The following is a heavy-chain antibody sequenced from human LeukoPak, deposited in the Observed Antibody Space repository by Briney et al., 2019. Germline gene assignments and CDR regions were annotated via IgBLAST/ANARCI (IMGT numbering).Heavy chain of an antibody. V-gene: IGHV3-30*18. Sequence: GGSLRLSCAASGFTFSTCGMHWVRQAPGKGLEWVAVISYDGSNKYYADSVKGRFTISRDNSKNTLYLQMNSLRAEDTAVYYCAKHFSATGYDYFDYWGQGTLVTVSS. CDR1: GFTFSTCG. J-gene: IGHJ4*02. D-gene: IGHD5-12*01. CDR2: ISYDGSNK. CDR3: AKHFSATGYDYFDY.